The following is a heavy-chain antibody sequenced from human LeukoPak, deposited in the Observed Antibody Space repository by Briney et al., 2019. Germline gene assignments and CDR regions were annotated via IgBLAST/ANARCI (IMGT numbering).Heavy chain of an antibody. D-gene: IGHD3-22*01. CDR3: ARDPKIDYYDSSGSNWFDP. CDR2: ISAYNGNT. J-gene: IGHJ5*02. Sequence: EASVKVSCKASGYTFTSYGISWVRQAPGQGLEWMGWISAYNGNTNYAQKLQGRVTMTTDTSTSTAYMELRSLRSDDTTVYYCARDPKIDYYDSSGSNWFDPWGQGTLVTVSS. V-gene: IGHV1-18*01. CDR1: GYTFTSYG.